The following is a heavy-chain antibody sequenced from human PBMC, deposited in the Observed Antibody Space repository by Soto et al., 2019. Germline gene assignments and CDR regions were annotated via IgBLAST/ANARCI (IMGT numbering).Heavy chain of an antibody. Sequence: PSEPLSLTCSVSGGSVSSFSYYCTWISHPPGPRPHWIGYIHHSGATRYNPSLNDRVSISLDTSKNPVALILNSVTAADTAVYYCARDHDMFDSPPRSPQFYHGMDVWGQGTTGTVSS. J-gene: IGHJ6*02. CDR3: ARDHDMFDSPPRSPQFYHGMDV. CDR1: GGSVSSFSYY. V-gene: IGHV4-61*03. D-gene: IGHD3-10*02. CDR2: IHHSGAT.